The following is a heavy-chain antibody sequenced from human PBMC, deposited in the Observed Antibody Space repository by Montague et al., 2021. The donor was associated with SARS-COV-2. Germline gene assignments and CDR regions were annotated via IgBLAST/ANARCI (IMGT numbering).Heavy chain of an antibody. D-gene: IGHD2-2*01. CDR1: GGSFSGYY. V-gene: IGHV4-34*01. CDR2: INHSGST. CDR3: ASVSDSGYAFDY. J-gene: IGHJ4*02. Sequence: SETLSLTCAVYGGSFSGYYWSWIRQPPGKGLEWIGEINHSGSTNYNPSLKSRVTISVDTSKNQFSLKLNSVTAADTAVYYCASVSDSGYAFDYWGQGTLVTVSS.